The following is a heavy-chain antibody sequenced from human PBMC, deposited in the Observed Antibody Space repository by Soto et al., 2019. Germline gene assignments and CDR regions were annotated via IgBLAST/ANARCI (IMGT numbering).Heavy chain of an antibody. V-gene: IGHV4-61*01. Sequence: SQTLSLTCTVPGGPVSSGSYYWSWIRQPPGKGLEWIGYIYYSGSTNYTPSLKSRLTLSVDTSMNRFSLKLSSVTAADTAVYYCERDRIAVAGTGQGFDYWGQGTLVTVSS. CDR2: IYYSGST. J-gene: IGHJ4*02. D-gene: IGHD6-19*01. CDR3: ERDRIAVAGTGQGFDY. CDR1: GGPVSSGSYY.